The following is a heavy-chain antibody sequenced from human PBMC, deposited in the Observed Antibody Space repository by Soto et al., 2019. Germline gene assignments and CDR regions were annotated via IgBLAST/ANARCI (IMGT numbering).Heavy chain of an antibody. V-gene: IGHV1-2*02. CDR2: VSPRSGSA. D-gene: IGHD1-26*01. CDR3: ARGTYFGPAYGMDV. Sequence: EASVKVSCKASGYTFSDYYIHWVRQAPGQGLEWMGWVSPRSGSANFAQRFQGRVSMTRDTSITTAYMELRRLKSDDTAVYYCARGTYFGPAYGMDVWGQGTTVTVS. CDR1: GYTFSDYY. J-gene: IGHJ6*02.